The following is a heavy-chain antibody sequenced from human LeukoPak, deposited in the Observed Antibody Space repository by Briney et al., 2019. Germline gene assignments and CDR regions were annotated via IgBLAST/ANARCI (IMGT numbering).Heavy chain of an antibody. J-gene: IGHJ4*02. V-gene: IGHV3-7*04. D-gene: IGHD3-10*01. CDR3: ARDWDTSGTSLDH. CDR2: INEAGSET. CDR1: GYIFNKCW. Sequence: GGSLRLSCEVSGYIFNKCWMSCVRQAPGRGLEWVALINEAGSETYYVDSVKGRFTISRDNAKNSLFLQKHNVGGEDTAVYFCARDWDTSGTSLDHWGQGSLVTVSS.